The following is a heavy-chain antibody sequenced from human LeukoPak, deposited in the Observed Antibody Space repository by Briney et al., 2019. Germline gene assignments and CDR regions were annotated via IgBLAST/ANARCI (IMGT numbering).Heavy chain of an antibody. Sequence: ASVTVSCTASGYTFTSYYMHWVRQAPGQGLEWMGIINPSGGSTSYAQKFQGRVTMTRDTSTSTVYMELSSQRSEDTAVYYCARLGSSSWYFDYWGQGTLVTVSS. D-gene: IGHD6-13*01. J-gene: IGHJ4*02. CDR1: GYTFTSYY. CDR3: ARLGSSSWYFDY. V-gene: IGHV1-46*01. CDR2: INPSGGST.